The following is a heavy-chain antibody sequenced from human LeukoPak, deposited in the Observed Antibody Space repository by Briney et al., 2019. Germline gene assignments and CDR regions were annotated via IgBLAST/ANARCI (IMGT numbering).Heavy chain of an antibody. Sequence: SETLSLTCTVSGGSISSGGYYWSWIRQHPGRGLEWIGYTYYSGSTYYNPSLKSRVTISVDTSKNQFSLKLSSVTAADTAVYYCARFPRTSGSWFDPWGQGTLVTVSS. CDR3: ARFPRTSGSWFDP. V-gene: IGHV4-31*03. CDR1: GGSISSGGYY. J-gene: IGHJ5*02. D-gene: IGHD3-10*01. CDR2: TYYSGST.